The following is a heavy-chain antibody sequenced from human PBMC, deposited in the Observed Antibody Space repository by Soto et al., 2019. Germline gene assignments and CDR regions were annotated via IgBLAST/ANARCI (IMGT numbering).Heavy chain of an antibody. D-gene: IGHD2-2*01. Sequence: PGESLKISCKGSGYSFTSYWIGWVRQMPGKGLEWMGIIYPGDSDTRYSPSFQGQVTISADKSISTAYLQWSSLKASDTAMYYCARRGYCSSTICPHYYYYYGKDVWGQGTTVPVSS. J-gene: IGHJ6*02. CDR2: IYPGDSDT. V-gene: IGHV5-51*01. CDR3: ARRGYCSSTICPHYYYYYGKDV. CDR1: GYSFTSYW.